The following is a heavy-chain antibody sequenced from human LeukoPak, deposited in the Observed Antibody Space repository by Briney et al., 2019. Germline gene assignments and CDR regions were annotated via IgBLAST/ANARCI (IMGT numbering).Heavy chain of an antibody. V-gene: IGHV3-74*01. CDR2: INSDGSST. CDR1: GFTFSSYW. CDR3: ARVGSDYYDSSRREFHGAFDI. J-gene: IGHJ3*02. D-gene: IGHD3-22*01. Sequence: GGSLRLSCAASGFTFSSYWMHWVRQAPGKGLVWVSRINSDGSSTSYADFVKGRFTISRDNAKNTLYLQMNSLRAEDTAVNYCARVGSDYYDSSRREFHGAFDIWGQGTMVTVSS.